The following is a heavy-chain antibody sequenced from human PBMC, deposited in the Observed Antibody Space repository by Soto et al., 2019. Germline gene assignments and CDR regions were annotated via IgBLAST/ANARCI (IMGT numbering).Heavy chain of an antibody. CDR2: IIPIFGTA. J-gene: IGHJ4*02. CDR3: AIDGALDTYSSGDD. D-gene: IGHD5-18*01. CDR1: GGTFSSYA. V-gene: IGHV1-69*13. Sequence: SVKVSCKASGGTFSSYAISWVRQAPGQGLEWMGGIIPIFGTANYAQKFQGRVTITADESTSTAYMELSSLRSEDTAVYYCAIDGALDTYSSGDDWCQGTLVTVSS.